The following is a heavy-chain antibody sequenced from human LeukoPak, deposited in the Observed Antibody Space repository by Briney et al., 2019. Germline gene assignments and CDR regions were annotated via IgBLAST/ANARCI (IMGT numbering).Heavy chain of an antibody. CDR3: ARGELWLVY. CDR1: GGSFSVYY. J-gene: IGHJ4*02. V-gene: IGHV4-34*01. D-gene: IGHD5-18*01. CDR2: INHSGST. Sequence: SETLSLTCAVCGGSFSVYYWSWIRQPPGKGLEWIGEINHSGSTNYNPSLKSRVTISVDTSKNQFSLKLSSVTAADTAVYYCARGELWLVYWGQGTLVTVSS.